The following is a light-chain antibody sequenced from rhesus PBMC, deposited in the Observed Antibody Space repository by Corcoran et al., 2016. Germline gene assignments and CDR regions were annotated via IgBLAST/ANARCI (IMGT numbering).Light chain of an antibody. CDR3: QHGFGSPLT. Sequence: DIQMTQSPSSLSASVGDIVTITCRASEDVDNYLHWYQQKPGTAPRLLIYKASILQTGVPSRFSGGGAGTSFTLTISSLRPEDFGTYYCQHGFGSPLTFGGGTKV. J-gene: IGKJ4*01. CDR1: EDVDNY. CDR2: KAS. V-gene: IGKV1-74*01.